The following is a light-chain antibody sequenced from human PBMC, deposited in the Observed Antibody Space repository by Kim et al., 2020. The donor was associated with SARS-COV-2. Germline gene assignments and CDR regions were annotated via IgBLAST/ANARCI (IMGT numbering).Light chain of an antibody. CDR1: SSNIGNNY. CDR3: GTWDTSLSAGV. V-gene: IGLV1-51*01. J-gene: IGLJ3*02. Sequence: GQRVTISCSGGSSNIGNNYLSWYQHLPGTAPRLLIYDNKKRPSGIPDRFSGSKSGTSATLYITGLQTGDEAVYYCGTWDTSLSAGVFGGGTKLTVL. CDR2: DNK.